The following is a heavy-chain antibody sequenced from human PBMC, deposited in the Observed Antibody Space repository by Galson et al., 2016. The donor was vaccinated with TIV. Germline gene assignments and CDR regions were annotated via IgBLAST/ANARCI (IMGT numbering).Heavy chain of an antibody. J-gene: IGHJ4*02. CDR3: ARGLDYGDRRGWEY. CDR2: IYYTGST. D-gene: IGHD4-17*01. V-gene: IGHV4-59*01. Sequence: LSLTCTVSGGSITSYYWTWIRQPPGKGLEWIGYIYYTGSTTYDPSLKSRVTISVDTSKKQFSLKMSSVTAADTAVYYCARGLDYGDRRGWEYWGQGTLVTVSS. CDR1: GGSITSYY.